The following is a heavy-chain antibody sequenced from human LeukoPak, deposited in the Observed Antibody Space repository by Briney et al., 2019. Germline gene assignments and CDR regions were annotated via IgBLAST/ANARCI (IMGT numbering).Heavy chain of an antibody. J-gene: IGHJ4*02. CDR1: GFTFDDYA. CDR3: AKDTYDSRGYVDY. Sequence: GGSLRLSCAASGFTFDDYAMHWVRQAPGKGLEWVSGISWNSGSIGYADSVKGRFTISRDNAKNSLYLQMNSLRAEDTALYYCAKDTYDSRGYVDYWGQGTLVTVSS. D-gene: IGHD3-22*01. CDR2: ISWNSGSI. V-gene: IGHV3-9*01.